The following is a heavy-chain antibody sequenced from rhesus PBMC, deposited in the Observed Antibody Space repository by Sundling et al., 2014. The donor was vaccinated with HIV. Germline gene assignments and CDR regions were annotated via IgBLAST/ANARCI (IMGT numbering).Heavy chain of an antibody. D-gene: IGHD4-17*01. CDR2: IYGSSPST. CDR3: ARGPYGDSSFDF. V-gene: IGHV4S10*01. CDR1: GGSISDSYR. Sequence: QVQLQESGPGVVKPSETLSLTCAVSGGSISDSYRWSWIRQPPGKGLEWIGYIYGSSPSTNYNPSLESRVTISKDTSKNQFSLKLNSVTAADTAVYYCARGPYGDSSFDFWGQGVLVTVSS. J-gene: IGHJ4*01.